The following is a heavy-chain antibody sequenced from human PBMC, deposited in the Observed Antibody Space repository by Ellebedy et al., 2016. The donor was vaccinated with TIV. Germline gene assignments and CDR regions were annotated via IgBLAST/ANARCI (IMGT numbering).Heavy chain of an antibody. CDR2: INPNSGGT. V-gene: IGHV1-2*02. CDR3: ARVHLFGWNDKGLDP. CDR1: GGTFSSYA. J-gene: IGHJ5*02. D-gene: IGHD1-1*01. Sequence: ASVKVSCKASGGTFSSYAISWVRQAPGQGLEWMGWINPNSGGTNYAQKFQGRVTMTRDTSISTAYMELSRLRSDDTAVYYCARVHLFGWNDKGLDPWGQGTLVTVSS.